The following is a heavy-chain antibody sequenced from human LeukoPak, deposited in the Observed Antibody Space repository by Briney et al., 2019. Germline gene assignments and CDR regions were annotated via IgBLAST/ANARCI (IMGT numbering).Heavy chain of an antibody. Sequence: ASVKVSCKASAYTFNGYLIHWVRQAPGQGLEGMGLIDPNGGSTGYAQRFQGRVTVTRDTSTSTVYMELSSLRSEDTAVYYCARDLGLRGVTNWFDPWGQGTLVTVSS. V-gene: IGHV1-46*02. CDR1: AYTFNGYL. J-gene: IGHJ5*02. D-gene: IGHD3-10*01. CDR3: ARDLGLRGVTNWFDP. CDR2: IDPNGGST.